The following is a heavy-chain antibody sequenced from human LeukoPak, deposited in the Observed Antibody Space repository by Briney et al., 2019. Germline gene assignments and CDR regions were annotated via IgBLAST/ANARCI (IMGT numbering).Heavy chain of an antibody. J-gene: IGHJ4*02. Sequence: GVSLQISFKGSGYSFTSYWIGWVRPMPGKGLEWMGIIYPGDSDTRYSPSFQGQVTISADKSISTAYLQWSSLKASDTAMYYCARHADGWSFDYWGQGTLVTVSS. D-gene: IGHD5-24*01. CDR3: ARHADGWSFDY. CDR2: IYPGDSDT. V-gene: IGHV5-51*01. CDR1: GYSFTSYW.